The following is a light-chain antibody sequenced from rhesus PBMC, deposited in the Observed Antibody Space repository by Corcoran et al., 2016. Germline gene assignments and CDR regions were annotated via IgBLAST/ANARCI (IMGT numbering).Light chain of an antibody. Sequence: DIQMTQSPSSLSASAGDTVTITCRASQGISTYLNWYQQKPGKGPKRLINAASSLESGVPSRSRGSGSGTEVTLTISSLQPEDFATYYCLQHNRNPWTVGQGTKVEIK. V-gene: IGKV1-43*01. CDR3: LQHNRNPWT. CDR1: QGISTY. CDR2: AAS. J-gene: IGKJ1*01.